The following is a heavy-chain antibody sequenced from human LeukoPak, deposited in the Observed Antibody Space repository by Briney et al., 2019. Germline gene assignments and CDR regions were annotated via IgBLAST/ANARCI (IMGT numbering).Heavy chain of an antibody. CDR3: ARDSDYYDSSGSLDAFDI. CDR1: GYTFTSYG. CDR2: ISAYNGNT. Sequence: PRASVKVSCKASGYTFTSYGISWVRQAPGQGLEWMGWISAYNGNTNYAQKLQGRVTMTTDTPTSTAYMELRSLRSDDTAVYYCARDSDYYDSSGSLDAFDIWGQGTMVTVSS. J-gene: IGHJ3*02. D-gene: IGHD3-22*01. V-gene: IGHV1-18*01.